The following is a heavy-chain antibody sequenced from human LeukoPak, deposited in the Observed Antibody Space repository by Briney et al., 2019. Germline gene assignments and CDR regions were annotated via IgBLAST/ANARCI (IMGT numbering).Heavy chain of an antibody. J-gene: IGHJ4*02. D-gene: IGHD2-15*01. Sequence: SETLSLTCTVSGGSISSSSYYWGWIRQPPGKGLEWIGSIYYSGSTYYNPSLKSRVTISVDTSKNQFSLKLSSVTAADTAVYYCAREGAGYCSGGSCYPFDHWGQGTLVTVSS. CDR3: AREGAGYCSGGSCYPFDH. V-gene: IGHV4-39*07. CDR2: IYYSGST. CDR1: GGSISSSSYY.